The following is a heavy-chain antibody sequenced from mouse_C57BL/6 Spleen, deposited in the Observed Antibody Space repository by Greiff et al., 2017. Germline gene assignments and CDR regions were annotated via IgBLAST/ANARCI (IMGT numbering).Heavy chain of an antibody. CDR3: ARCSSPYYYGSSEEHYYAMDY. CDR2: ISGGGGNT. D-gene: IGHD1-1*01. Sequence: DVMLVESGGGLVKPGGSLKLSCAASGFTFSSYTMSWVRQTPEKRLEWVATISGGGGNTYYPDSVKGRFTISRDNAKNTLYLHMSSLRSEDTALYYCARCSSPYYYGSSEEHYYAMDYWGQGTSVTVSS. J-gene: IGHJ4*01. CDR1: GFTFSSYT. V-gene: IGHV5-9*01.